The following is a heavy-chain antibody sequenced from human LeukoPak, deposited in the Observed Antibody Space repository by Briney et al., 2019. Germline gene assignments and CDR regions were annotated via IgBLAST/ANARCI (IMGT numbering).Heavy chain of an antibody. D-gene: IGHD1-26*01. Sequence: SVKVSCKASGGTFSSYAISWVRQAPGQGLEWMGRIIPILGIANYAQKFQGRVTITADKSTSTAYMELSSLRSEDTAVYYCARDRYSGSYFYFDYWGQGTLVTVSS. CDR3: ARDRYSGSYFYFDY. CDR1: GGTFSSYA. CDR2: IIPILGIA. J-gene: IGHJ4*02. V-gene: IGHV1-69*04.